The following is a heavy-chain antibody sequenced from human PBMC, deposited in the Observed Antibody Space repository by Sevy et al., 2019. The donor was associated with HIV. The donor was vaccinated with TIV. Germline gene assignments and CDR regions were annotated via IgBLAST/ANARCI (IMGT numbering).Heavy chain of an antibody. CDR2: INQDGSEK. J-gene: IGHJ3*02. CDR1: GISFSNYW. Sequence: GGSLRLSCAASGISFSNYWMSWVRQAPGKGLEWVANINQDGSEKKLVGSVKGGFTISRDNAKNSVYLQRNSLTAEDPAEYYCARDRWAKYPEDGFDIWGQGTMVTVSS. CDR3: ARDRWAKYPEDGFDI. V-gene: IGHV3-7*01.